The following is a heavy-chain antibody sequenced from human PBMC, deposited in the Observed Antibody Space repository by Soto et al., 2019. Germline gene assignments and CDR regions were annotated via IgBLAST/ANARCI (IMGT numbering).Heavy chain of an antibody. CDR1: GGSFRGYY. D-gene: IGHD6-13*01. J-gene: IGHJ6*02. Sequence: SETRSLTCAVYGGSFRGYYWRWIRQPPGKGLEWIGEINHSGSTNYNPSLKSRVTISVDTSKNQFSLKLSSVTAADTAVYYCARSSSWRGYYYYYGMDVWGQGTTVT. CDR3: ARSSSWRGYYYYYGMDV. CDR2: INHSGST. V-gene: IGHV4-34*01.